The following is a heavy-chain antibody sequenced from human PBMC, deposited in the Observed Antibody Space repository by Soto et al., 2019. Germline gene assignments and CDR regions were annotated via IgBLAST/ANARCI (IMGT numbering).Heavy chain of an antibody. Sequence: QVQLQESGPGLVKPSETLSLTCTVSGGSISSYYWSWIRQPPGKGLEWIGYIYNSGTTDCNPSLKSRVTISVDTSKNQFSLKVNSVTAADTAVYYCARAPRLYYFDYWGQGTLVTVSS. J-gene: IGHJ4*02. V-gene: IGHV4-59*01. CDR2: IYNSGTT. CDR1: GGSISSYY. CDR3: ARAPRLYYFDY. D-gene: IGHD3-22*01.